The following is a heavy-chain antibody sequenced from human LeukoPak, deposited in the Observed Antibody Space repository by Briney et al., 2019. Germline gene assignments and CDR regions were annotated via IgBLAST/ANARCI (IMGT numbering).Heavy chain of an antibody. CDR2: IYYSGST. CDR1: GGSISSSSYY. J-gene: IGHJ2*01. Sequence: SETLSLTCTVSGGSISSSSYYWGWIRQPPGKGLEWIGYIYYSGSTNYNPSLKSRVTISVDTSKNQFSLKLSSVTAADTAVYYCARRIGNLFDLWGRGTLVTVSS. CDR3: ARRIGNLFDL. V-gene: IGHV4-61*05. D-gene: IGHD1-26*01.